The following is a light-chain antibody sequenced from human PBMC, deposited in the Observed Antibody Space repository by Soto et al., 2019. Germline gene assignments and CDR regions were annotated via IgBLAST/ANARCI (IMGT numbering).Light chain of an antibody. J-gene: IGKJ3*01. V-gene: IGKV1-9*01. CDR1: QDISRY. CDR2: AAS. Sequence: DIPLTQSPSFLSASVGDRVTITCRASQDISRYLAWYQQKAGKAPKLLIYAASTLQKGVPSRFSGSGSGTEFTLTSSSLQPDDFATYYCQQLNTYPLFPFGPGTEVDI. CDR3: QQLNTYPLFP.